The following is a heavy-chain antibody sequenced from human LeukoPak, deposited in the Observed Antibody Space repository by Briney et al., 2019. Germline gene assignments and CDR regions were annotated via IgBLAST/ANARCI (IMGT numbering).Heavy chain of an antibody. V-gene: IGHV3-11*01. CDR1: GFTFSDYY. CDR3: ASNYDYVWGSYPPVDY. Sequence: GGSLRLSCAASGFTFSDYYMSWIRQAPGKGLEWVSYISSSGSTIYYADSVKGRFTISRDNAKNSLYLQMNSLRAEDTAVYYCASNYDYVWGSYPPVDYWGQGTLVTVSS. CDR2: ISSSGSTI. D-gene: IGHD3-16*02. J-gene: IGHJ4*02.